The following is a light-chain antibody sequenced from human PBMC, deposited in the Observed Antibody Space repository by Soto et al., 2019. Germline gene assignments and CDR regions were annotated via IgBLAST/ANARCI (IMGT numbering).Light chain of an antibody. J-gene: IGKJ5*01. CDR2: GAS. CDR3: QQLNYWPRIT. CDR1: QSVSYK. Sequence: EIVLAQSPPTLSLSPGERATLSCRASQSVSYKLAWYQQKPGQAPRLLIYGASTRASGIPPRFSGSGSGTDFTLTISSLQSEDFAVYYCQQLNYWPRITFGQGTRLEIK. V-gene: IGKV3-15*01.